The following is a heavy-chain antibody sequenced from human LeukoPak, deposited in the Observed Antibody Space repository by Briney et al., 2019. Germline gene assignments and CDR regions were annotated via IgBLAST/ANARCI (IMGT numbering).Heavy chain of an antibody. CDR1: GGSISSYY. D-gene: IGHD1-26*01. Sequence: SETLSLTCTVSGGSISSYYWSWIRQPPGKGLEWIGYIYYSGSTNYNPSLKSRVTISVDTSKNQFSLKLSSVTAADTAVYYCAGWRIYSGSCEHYWGQGTLVTVSS. J-gene: IGHJ4*02. CDR2: IYYSGST. CDR3: AGWRIYSGSCEHY. V-gene: IGHV4-59*01.